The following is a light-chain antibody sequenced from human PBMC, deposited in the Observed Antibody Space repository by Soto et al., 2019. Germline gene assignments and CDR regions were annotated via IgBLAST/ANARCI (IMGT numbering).Light chain of an antibody. V-gene: IGLV4-69*01. CDR2: LKSDGTH. Sequence: QLVLTQSPSASASLGASVKLTCTLSTGHSTYAIAWHQHQAEKGPRYLMNLKSDGTHTKGDGIPDRFSGSSSGAERYLTISSLHSEDEADYYCQTWGTGFQVFGGGTKLTVL. CDR3: QTWGTGFQV. J-gene: IGLJ3*02. CDR1: TGHSTYA.